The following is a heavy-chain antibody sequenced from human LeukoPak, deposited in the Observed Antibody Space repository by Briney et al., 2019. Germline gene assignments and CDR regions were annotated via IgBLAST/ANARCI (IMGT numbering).Heavy chain of an antibody. CDR1: GGSFSGYY. CDR2: INHSGST. Sequence: SETLSLTCAVYGGSFSGYYWSWIRQPPGKGLEWIGEINHSGSTNYNPSLKSRVTISVDTSKNQFSLKLSSVTAADTAVYYCATGLASTKKYWGQGTLVTVSS. V-gene: IGHV4-34*01. CDR3: ATGLASTKKY. J-gene: IGHJ4*02. D-gene: IGHD2-2*01.